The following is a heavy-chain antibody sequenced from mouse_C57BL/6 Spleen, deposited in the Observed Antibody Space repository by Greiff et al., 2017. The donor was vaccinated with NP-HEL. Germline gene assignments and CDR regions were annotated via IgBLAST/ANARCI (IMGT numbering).Heavy chain of an antibody. D-gene: IGHD3-2*02. Sequence: EVQLMESGPGLVKPSQSLSLTCSVTGYSFTSCYYQCLIRQLPGNQLEWMGYISYDGSNNYNPSLKNRISITRDTSKNQFFLKLNSVTTEDTATYCCAGGGGSGWVFDYWGQGTTLTVSS. CDR1: GYSFTSCYY. V-gene: IGHV3-6*01. CDR3: AGGGGSGWVFDY. CDR2: ISYDGSN. J-gene: IGHJ2*01.